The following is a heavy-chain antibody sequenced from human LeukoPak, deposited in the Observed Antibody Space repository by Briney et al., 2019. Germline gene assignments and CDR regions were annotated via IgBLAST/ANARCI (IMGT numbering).Heavy chain of an antibody. CDR3: AKGRITMIVVVRPDAFDI. J-gene: IGHJ3*02. CDR1: GGSISSSSYY. CDR2: IYYSGST. Sequence: SETLSLTCTVSGGSISSSSYYWGWIRQPPGKGLEWIGSIYYSGSTYYSPSLKSRVTISVDTSKNQFSLKLSSVSAADTAVYYCAKGRITMIVVVRPDAFDIWGQGTMVTVSS. D-gene: IGHD3-22*01. V-gene: IGHV4-39*07.